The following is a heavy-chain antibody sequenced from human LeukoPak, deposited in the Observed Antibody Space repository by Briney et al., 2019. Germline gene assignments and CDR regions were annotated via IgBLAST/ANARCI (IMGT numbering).Heavy chain of an antibody. J-gene: IGHJ4*02. CDR3: ARGGTHTIGSDY. CDR2: INAGNGNT. Sequence: APVKVSFQAFGYNFPSYFMPWVGPAPRQRLEWMGWINAGNGNTKYSQEFQGRVTITRDTSASTAYMELSSLRSEDMAVYYCARGGTHTIGSDYWGQGTLVTVSS. CDR1: GYNFPSYF. V-gene: IGHV1-3*03. D-gene: IGHD3-16*01.